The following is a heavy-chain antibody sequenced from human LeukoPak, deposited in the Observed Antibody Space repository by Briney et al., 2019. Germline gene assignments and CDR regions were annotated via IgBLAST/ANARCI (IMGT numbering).Heavy chain of an antibody. D-gene: IGHD2-2*02. CDR2: IKSKSERETT. Sequence: PGGSLRLSCAASGFTFSNGWMSWVRQAPGKGLEWVGRIKSKSERETTDYAAPVKGRFTISRDGSTNTVYLHMNSLKTEDTAVYFCTSNLYCSTSSCYTLDNWGQGTLVAVSP. J-gene: IGHJ4*02. V-gene: IGHV3-15*01. CDR3: TSNLYCSTSSCYTLDN. CDR1: GFTFSNGW.